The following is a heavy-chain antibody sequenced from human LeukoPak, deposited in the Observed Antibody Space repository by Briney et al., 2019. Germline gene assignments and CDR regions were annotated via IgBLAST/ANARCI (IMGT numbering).Heavy chain of an antibody. CDR3: ASGYTQYYFDY. D-gene: IGHD3-16*02. J-gene: IGHJ4*02. CDR1: GGSISSYY. Sequence: PSETLSLTCTVSGGSISSYYWSWIRQPPGKGLEWIGYIYYSGSTNYNPSLKSRVTISVDTSKNQFSLKLSSVTAADTAVYYCASGYTQYYFDYWGQGTLVTVSS. CDR2: IYYSGST. V-gene: IGHV4-59*01.